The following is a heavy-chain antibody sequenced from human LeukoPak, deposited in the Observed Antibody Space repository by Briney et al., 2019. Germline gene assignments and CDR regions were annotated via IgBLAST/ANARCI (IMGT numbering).Heavy chain of an antibody. Sequence: ASVKVSCKASGGTFSSYAISWVRQAPGQGLEWMGGIIPIFGTANYAQKFQGRVTITADESTSTAYMELRSLRSDDTAVYYCARDGDYFYYYGMDVWGQGTTVTVSS. D-gene: IGHD4-17*01. J-gene: IGHJ6*02. CDR1: GGTFSSYA. CDR3: ARDGDYFYYYGMDV. V-gene: IGHV1-69*13. CDR2: IIPIFGTA.